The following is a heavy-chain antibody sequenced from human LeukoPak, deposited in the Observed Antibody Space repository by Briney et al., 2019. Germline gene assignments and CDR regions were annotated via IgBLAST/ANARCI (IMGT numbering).Heavy chain of an antibody. CDR1: GYTFTSYD. V-gene: IGHV1-8*03. D-gene: IGHD2-2*01. CDR2: MNPNSGNT. Sequence: ASVKVSCKASGYTFTSYDINWVRQATGQGLEWMGWMNPNSGNTGYAQKFHGRVTITRNTSISTAYMELSSLRSEDTAVYYCARRPIVVVPAAIKPPYYYYYMDVWGKGTTVTVSS. J-gene: IGHJ6*03. CDR3: ARRPIVVVPAAIKPPYYYYYMDV.